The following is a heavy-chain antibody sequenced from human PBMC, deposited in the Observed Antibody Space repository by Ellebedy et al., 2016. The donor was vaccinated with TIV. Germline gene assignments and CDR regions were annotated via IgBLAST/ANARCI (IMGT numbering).Heavy chain of an antibody. V-gene: IGHV5-10-1*01. J-gene: IGHJ6*02. CDR3: ARHSLQSYNDYGLDV. Sequence: KVSCKGSGYSFTTYWISWVRQMPGKGLEWMGRIDPSNSYTNYSPSFQGHVTISVDRSISTAYLQWSSLKASDTAMYYCARHSLQSYNDYGLDVWGQGTTVTVSS. CDR1: GYSFTTYW. CDR2: IDPSNSYT. D-gene: IGHD3-10*01.